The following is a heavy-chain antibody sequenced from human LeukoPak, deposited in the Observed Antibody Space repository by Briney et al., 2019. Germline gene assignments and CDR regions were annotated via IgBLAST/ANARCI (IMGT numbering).Heavy chain of an antibody. CDR2: INSDGSWT. D-gene: IGHD2/OR15-2a*01. J-gene: IGHJ4*02. Sequence: GGSLRLSCAASGNYWMHWVRQAPGKGLVWVSHINSDGSWTSYADSVKGRFTISKDNSKNTVYLQMNSLRVEDTAVYYCVSFYETYWGRGTLVTVSS. CDR3: VSFYETY. V-gene: IGHV3-74*01. CDR1: GNYW.